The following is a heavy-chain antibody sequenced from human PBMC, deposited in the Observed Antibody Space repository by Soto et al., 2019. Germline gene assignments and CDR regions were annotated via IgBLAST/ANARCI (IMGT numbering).Heavy chain of an antibody. CDR2: IKQDGSEK. V-gene: IGHV3-7*01. Sequence: GGSLRLSCAASGFTFSSYWMSWVRQAPGKGLEWVANIKQDGSEKYYVDSVKGRFTISRDNAKNSLYLQMNSLRAEDTAVYYCASLLWSSAKGGFDYWGQGTLVTVSS. CDR3: ASLLWSSAKGGFDY. J-gene: IGHJ4*02. CDR1: GFTFSSYW. D-gene: IGHD6-19*01.